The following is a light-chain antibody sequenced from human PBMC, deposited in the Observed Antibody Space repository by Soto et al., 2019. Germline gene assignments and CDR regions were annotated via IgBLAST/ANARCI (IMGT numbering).Light chain of an antibody. J-gene: IGKJ4*01. CDR1: QSVSHY. Sequence: EIVLTQSPATLSLSPGERVTLSCRASQSVSHYLVWYQHKPGQTPRLLIYDALNRATGIPARFSGSGSGTDFTLTISSLEPEDFAVYYCHQRSNWPRTFGGGTKVEIK. V-gene: IGKV3-11*01. CDR3: HQRSNWPRT. CDR2: DAL.